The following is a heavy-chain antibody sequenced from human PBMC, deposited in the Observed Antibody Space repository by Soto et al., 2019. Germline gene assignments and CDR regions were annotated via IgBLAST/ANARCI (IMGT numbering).Heavy chain of an antibody. CDR3: AKDRGTAMASYYYYYGMDV. D-gene: IGHD5-18*01. V-gene: IGHV3-30*18. CDR2: ISYDGSNK. Sequence: PGGSLRLSCAASGFTFSSYGMHWVRQAPGKGLEWVAVISYDGSNKYYADSVKGRFTISRDNSKNTLYLQMNSLRAEDTAVYYCAKDRGTAMASYYYYYGMDVWGQGTTVTVYS. J-gene: IGHJ6*02. CDR1: GFTFSSYG.